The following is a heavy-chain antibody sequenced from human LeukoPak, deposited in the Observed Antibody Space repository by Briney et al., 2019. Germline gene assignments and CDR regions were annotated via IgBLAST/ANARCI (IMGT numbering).Heavy chain of an antibody. J-gene: IGHJ4*02. V-gene: IGHV1-69*01. CDR1: GGTFSSYA. CDR3: ARDAYYYDSSGYYTGLPPHY. CDR2: IIPIFGTA. Sequence: SVKVSCKASGGTFSSYAISWVRQAPGQGLEWMGGIIPIFGTANYAQKFQGRVTITPDESTSTAYMELSSLRAEDTAVYYCARDAYYYDSSGYYTGLPPHYWGQGTMVSVSS. D-gene: IGHD3-22*01.